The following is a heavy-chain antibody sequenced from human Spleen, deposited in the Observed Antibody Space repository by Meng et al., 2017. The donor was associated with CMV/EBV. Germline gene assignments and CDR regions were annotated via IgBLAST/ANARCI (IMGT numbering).Heavy chain of an antibody. CDR3: AKVGPGYCSSTSCHVSWFDP. V-gene: IGHV3-33*06. J-gene: IGHJ5*02. Sequence: GESLKISCAASGFTFSSYGMHWVRQAPGKGLEWVAVIWYDGSNKYYADSVKGRFTISRDNSKNTLYLQMNSLRAEDTAVYYCAKVGPGYCSSTSCHVSWFDPWGQGTLVTVSS. D-gene: IGHD2-2*01. CDR2: IWYDGSNK. CDR1: GFTFSSYG.